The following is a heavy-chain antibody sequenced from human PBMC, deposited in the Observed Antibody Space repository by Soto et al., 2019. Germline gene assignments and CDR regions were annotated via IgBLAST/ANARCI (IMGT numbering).Heavy chain of an antibody. CDR2: INPDNGNT. J-gene: IGHJ5*02. D-gene: IGHD2-15*01. Sequence: QVQLVQSGAEVKKPGASVKISCKASGYTFTRYTMNWVRQAPGQRLEWMGCINPDNGNTKSSQKFQARVIITRDTSASTAYMDLSSLRSEDTAVYSCARGIATGQLDPWGQGTLVTVYS. CDR3: ARGIATGQLDP. V-gene: IGHV1-3*01. CDR1: GYTFTRYT.